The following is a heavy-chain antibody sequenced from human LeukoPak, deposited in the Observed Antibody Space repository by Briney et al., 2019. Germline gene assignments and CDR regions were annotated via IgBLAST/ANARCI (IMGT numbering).Heavy chain of an antibody. CDR2: INPNSGGT. Sequence: GASVKVSCKASGYTFTDYYMHWVRQAPGQGLEWMGWINPNSGGTNFAQKFQGRVTMTRDTSISTAYMELSSLRSDDTAVYSCARGGGIAAVGTRYDFWGQGTLVTVSS. CDR1: GYTFTDYY. J-gene: IGHJ4*02. V-gene: IGHV1-2*02. CDR3: ARGGGIAAVGTRYDF. D-gene: IGHD6-13*01.